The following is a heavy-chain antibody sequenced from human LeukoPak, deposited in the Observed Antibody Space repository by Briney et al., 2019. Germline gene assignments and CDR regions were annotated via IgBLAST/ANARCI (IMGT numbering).Heavy chain of an antibody. CDR3: ARDMRLYGSSGHFDS. D-gene: IGHD6-13*01. CDR1: GFTFSSYG. Sequence: GRSLRLSCAASGFTFSSYGMHWVRQAPGKGLEWVAVILYDGSNKFYVDSVKGRFSISRDNSKNTLYLQMNSLRVEDTAVYYCARDMRLYGSSGHFDSWGQGTLVTVSS. J-gene: IGHJ4*02. V-gene: IGHV3-30*06. CDR2: ILYDGSNK.